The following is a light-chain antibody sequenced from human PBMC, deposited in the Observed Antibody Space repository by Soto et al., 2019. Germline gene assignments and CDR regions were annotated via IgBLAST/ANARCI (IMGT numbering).Light chain of an antibody. V-gene: IGKV1-5*01. J-gene: IGKJ4*01. Sequence: DIQMTQSPSTLSASVGERVTITCRASQTINTWLAWYQHKPGKAPKLLIYDASTLQTGVPSSVSGYSSGTEFTLTIISLQADALENYFCQQYRACAPEGLTFGGGTKVEL. CDR3: QQYRACAPEGLT. CDR1: QTINTW. CDR2: DAS.